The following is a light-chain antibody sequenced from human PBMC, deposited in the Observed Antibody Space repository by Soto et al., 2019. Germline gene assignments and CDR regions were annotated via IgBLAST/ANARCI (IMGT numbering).Light chain of an antibody. CDR2: KAS. J-gene: IGKJ3*01. CDR1: QTISSW. Sequence: DIQMTQSPSTLSGSVGDRVTITCRASQTISSWLAWYQQKPGKAPKLLIYKASTLKSGVPSRFRGSGSGTEFTLTISSLQPDDFETHYCHQYGTAPLTLAPGTKVDIK. V-gene: IGKV1-5*03. CDR3: HQYGTAPLT.